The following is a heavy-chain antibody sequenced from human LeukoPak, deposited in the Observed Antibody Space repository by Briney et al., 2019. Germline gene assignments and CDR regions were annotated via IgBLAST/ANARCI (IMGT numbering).Heavy chain of an antibody. J-gene: IGHJ4*02. V-gene: IGHV4-39*01. D-gene: IGHD3-3*01. CDR3: ARRLAVYSLGGNY. CDR1: GCSISSSSYY. CDR2: IYYSGST. Sequence: PSETLSLTCTVSGCSISSSSYYWGWIRQPPGKGLEWIASIYYSGSTYYNPSLKSRLNISVDTSKNQLSLNLSSVTAADTAVYYCARRLAVYSLGGNYWGQGTLVTVSS.